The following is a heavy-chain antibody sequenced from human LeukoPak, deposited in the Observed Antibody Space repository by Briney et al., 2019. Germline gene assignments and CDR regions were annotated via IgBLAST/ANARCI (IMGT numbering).Heavy chain of an antibody. D-gene: IGHD2/OR15-2a*01. Sequence: GGSLSLSCAASGFTFSSYSMNWVRQAPGKGLEWVSSISSSSSYIYYADSVKGRFTISRDNAKNSLYLQMNSLRAEDTAVYYCARATFPEYYFDYWGQGTLVTVSS. J-gene: IGHJ4*02. CDR2: ISSSSSYI. CDR3: ARATFPEYYFDY. V-gene: IGHV3-21*01. CDR1: GFTFSSYS.